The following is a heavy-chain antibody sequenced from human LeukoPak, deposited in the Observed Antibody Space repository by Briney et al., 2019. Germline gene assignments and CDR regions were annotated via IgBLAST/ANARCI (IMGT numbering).Heavy chain of an antibody. CDR3: AREGIAAAGTFDY. CDR2: IIPILGIA. CDR1: GGTFSSYA. D-gene: IGHD6-13*01. J-gene: IGHJ4*02. V-gene: IGHV1-69*04. Sequence: SVKVSCKASGGTFSSYAICWVRQAPGQGLEWMGRIIPILGIANYAQKFQGRVTITADKSTSTAYMELSSLRSEDTAVYYCAREGIAAAGTFDYWGQGTLVTVSS.